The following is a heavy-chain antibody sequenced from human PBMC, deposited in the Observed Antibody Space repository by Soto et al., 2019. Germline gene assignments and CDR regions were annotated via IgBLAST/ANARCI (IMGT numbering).Heavy chain of an antibody. CDR2: ISSSSSYK. CDR3: ARDGGGSWYLSGLAFDY. V-gene: IGHV3-11*05. CDR1: GFTFSDYY. J-gene: IGHJ4*02. D-gene: IGHD6-13*01. Sequence: QVQLVESGGGLVKPGGSLRLSCAASGFTFSDYYMSWIRQAPGKGLEWVSYISSSSSYKNYADSVKGRFTISRDNAKNALYLQMKSLRGEDTAVYYCARDGGGSWYLSGLAFDYWGQGTLVTVSS.